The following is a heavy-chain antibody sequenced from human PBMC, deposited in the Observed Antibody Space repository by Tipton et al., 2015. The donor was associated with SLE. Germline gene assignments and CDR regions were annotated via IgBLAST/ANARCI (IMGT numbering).Heavy chain of an antibody. V-gene: IGHV4-59*12. Sequence: TLSLTCTVSGGSISSYYWSWIRQPPGKGLEWIGYIYYSGSTNYNPSLKSRVTISVDTSKNQFSLKLSSVTAADTAVYYCARDLTLGRRYFDLWGRGTLVTVSS. CDR1: GGSISSYY. J-gene: IGHJ2*01. D-gene: IGHD3-16*01. CDR3: ARDLTLGRRYFDL. CDR2: IYYSGST.